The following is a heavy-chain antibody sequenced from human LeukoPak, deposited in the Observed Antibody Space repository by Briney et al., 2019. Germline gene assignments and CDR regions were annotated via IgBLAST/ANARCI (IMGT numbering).Heavy chain of an antibody. D-gene: IGHD3-10*01. J-gene: IGHJ6*02. CDR2: IYYSGST. CDR1: GGSISSYY. Sequence: SETLSLTCTVSGGSISSYYWSWIQQPPGKGLEWIGYIYYSGSTNYNPSLKSRVTISVDTSKNQFSLKLSSVTAADTAVYYCARGSLLWFGNYYYGMDVWGQGTTVTVSS. V-gene: IGHV4-59*01. CDR3: ARGSLLWFGNYYYGMDV.